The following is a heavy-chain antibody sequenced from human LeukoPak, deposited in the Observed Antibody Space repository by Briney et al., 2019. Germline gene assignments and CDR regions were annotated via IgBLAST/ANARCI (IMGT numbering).Heavy chain of an antibody. D-gene: IGHD5-18*01. CDR2: INSDGSST. V-gene: IGHV3-74*01. CDR1: GFTFSSYW. J-gene: IGHJ4*02. Sequence: GGSLRLSCAASGFTFSSYWMHWVRQAPGKGLVWVSRINSDGSSTSYADSVKGRFTISRGNAKSTLYLQMNSLRAEDTAVYYCATWIQLWSDFDYWGQGTLVTVSS. CDR3: ATWIQLWSDFDY.